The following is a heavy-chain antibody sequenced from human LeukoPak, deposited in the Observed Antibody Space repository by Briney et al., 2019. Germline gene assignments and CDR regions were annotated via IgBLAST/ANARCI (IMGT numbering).Heavy chain of an antibody. CDR1: GGSISGHY. V-gene: IGHV4-59*11. CDR2: MYYSGIT. CDR3: ATYAKYGYYYYMDV. Sequence: TSETLSLTGTVSGGSISGHYWSWIRQPPGKGLEWIGYMYYSGITNYNPSLKSRVTISAVTSKNQFSLKLSSVTAADTAMYYCATYAKYGYYYYMDVWGQGTLVTVSS. D-gene: IGHD2-8*01. J-gene: IGHJ6*03.